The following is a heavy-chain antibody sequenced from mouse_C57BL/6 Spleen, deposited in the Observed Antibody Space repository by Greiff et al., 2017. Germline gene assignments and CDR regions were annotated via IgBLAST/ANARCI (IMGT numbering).Heavy chain of an antibody. V-gene: IGHV1-19*01. J-gene: IGHJ4*01. CDR3: ARGYAMAY. CDR2: INPYNGGT. CDR1: GYTFTDYY. Sequence: VQLKQSGPVLVKPGASVKMSCKASGYTFTDYYMNWVKQSHGKSLEWIGVINPYNGGTSYNQKFKGKATLTVDKSSRTAYMELNSLTSEDSGVYYCARGYAMAYWGQGTSVTVSS.